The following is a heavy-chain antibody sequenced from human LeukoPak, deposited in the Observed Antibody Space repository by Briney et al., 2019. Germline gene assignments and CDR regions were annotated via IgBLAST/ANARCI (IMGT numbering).Heavy chain of an antibody. CDR3: ARRRVEMAAITEANWLDT. CDR2: GHYSGNT. Sequence: SETLSLTCTVSGTSITSYYWNWIRQAPGQGPEWIGYGHYSGNTKYNPPLKSRVTISVDTSKNEFSLKLSSGTAADTAVYYCARRRVEMAAITEANWLDTWGQGTLVTVSS. D-gene: IGHD5-24*01. J-gene: IGHJ5*02. CDR1: GTSITSYY. V-gene: IGHV4-59*08.